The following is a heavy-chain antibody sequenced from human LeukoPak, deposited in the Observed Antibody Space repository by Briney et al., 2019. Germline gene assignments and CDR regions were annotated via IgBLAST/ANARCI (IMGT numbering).Heavy chain of an antibody. V-gene: IGHV5-51*01. Sequence: GESLKISCKGSGYSSTSYWICWVCQMPGKGLEWMWITYPGDSDTRYSPSFQGQVTISADKSISTAYLQWSSLKASQTARHYCASGSVFLWFGELLRVFYMWAQGKMLTVSS. CDR3: ASGSVFLWFGELLRVFYM. D-gene: IGHD3-10*01. CDR2: TYPGDSDT. J-gene: IGHJ3*02. CDR1: GYSSTSYW.